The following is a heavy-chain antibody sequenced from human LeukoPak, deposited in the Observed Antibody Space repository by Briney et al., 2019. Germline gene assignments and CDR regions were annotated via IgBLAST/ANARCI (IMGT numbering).Heavy chain of an antibody. J-gene: IGHJ4*02. V-gene: IGHV3-33*01. CDR2: IWYDGSNK. CDR3: TRAWDWRVYASGSLYYFDY. CDR1: GFTFRSYG. Sequence: GTSLRLSCAASGFTFRSYGMHWVRQAAGKGLEWVTFIWYDGSNKYYADSVKGRFTISRDDSKSIAYLQMNSLKTEDTAVYYCTRAWDWRVYASGSLYYFDYWGQGTLVTVSS. D-gene: IGHD3-10*01.